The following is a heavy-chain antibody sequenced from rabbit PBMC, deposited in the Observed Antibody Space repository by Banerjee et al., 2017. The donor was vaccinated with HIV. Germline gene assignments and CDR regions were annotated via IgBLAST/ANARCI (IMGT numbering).Heavy chain of an antibody. CDR1: GFDLSDYYY. CDR2: IYTGSSGST. Sequence: QEQLEESGGGLVKPEGSLTLTCKASGFDLSDYYYMCWVRQAPGKGLELIACIYTGSSGSTYYASWAKGRFTISKTSSTTVTLQMTSLTAADTATYFCARDRDGDAGYGSLALWGPGTLVTVS. CDR3: ARDRDGDAGYGSLAL. V-gene: IGHV1S45*01. D-gene: IGHD7-1*01. J-gene: IGHJ4*01.